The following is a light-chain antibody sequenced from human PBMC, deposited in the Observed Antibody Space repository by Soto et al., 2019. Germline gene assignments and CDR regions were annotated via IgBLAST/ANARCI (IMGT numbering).Light chain of an antibody. CDR2: AAS. CDR3: QQSYSTPLT. Sequence: DIQMTQSPSSLSASVGDRVTITCRPSQSISNFLNWYQQKPGKASELLISAASSLLSGVPSRFSGTGSGTDFTLTISSLQPEDFATYYCQQSYSTPLTFGGGTKVEIK. J-gene: IGKJ4*01. V-gene: IGKV1-39*01. CDR1: QSISNF.